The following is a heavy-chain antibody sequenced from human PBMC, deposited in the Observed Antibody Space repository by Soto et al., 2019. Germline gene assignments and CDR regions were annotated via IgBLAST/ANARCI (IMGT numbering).Heavy chain of an antibody. CDR2: ISPSGSP. V-gene: IGHV4-30-2*01. Sequence: SETLSLTCSVSGGSVNSGGYSWSWIRQPPGKGLEWIGFISPSGSPAYKPSLKSRVTTSVDRSNNQISLELSSVTAADTAVYYCARGVLAWGPGTLVTVSS. J-gene: IGHJ5*02. D-gene: IGHD2-8*01. CDR1: GGSVNSGGYS. CDR3: ARGVLA.